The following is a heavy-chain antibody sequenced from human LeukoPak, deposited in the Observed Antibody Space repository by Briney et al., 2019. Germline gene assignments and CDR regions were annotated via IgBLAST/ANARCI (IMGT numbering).Heavy chain of an antibody. CDR1: GGSISSSSYY. V-gene: IGHV4-39*07. D-gene: IGHD6-13*01. J-gene: IGHJ4*02. CDR2: IYYSGST. CDR3: ARDRGSSWTEKHREIDY. Sequence: PSETLSLTCTVSGGSISSSSYYWGWIRHPPGKGRDGMGSIYYSGSTYYNPSLKSRVTISVDTSKNQFSLKLSSVTAADTAVYYCARDRGSSWTEKHREIDYWGQGTLVTVSS.